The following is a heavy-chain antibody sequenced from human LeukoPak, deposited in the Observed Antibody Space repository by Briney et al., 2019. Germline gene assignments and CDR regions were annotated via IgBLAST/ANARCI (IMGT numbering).Heavy chain of an antibody. J-gene: IGHJ3*02. CDR2: INHSGST. Sequence: PSETLSLTCAVYGGSFSGYYWSWIRQPPGKGLEWIGEINHSGSTNYNPSLKSRVTISVDTSKNQFSLKLSSVTAADTAVYYCARGPIYDYVWGSYRRRADAFDIWGQGTMVTVSS. D-gene: IGHD3-16*02. V-gene: IGHV4-34*01. CDR3: ARGPIYDYVWGSYRRRADAFDI. CDR1: GGSFSGYY.